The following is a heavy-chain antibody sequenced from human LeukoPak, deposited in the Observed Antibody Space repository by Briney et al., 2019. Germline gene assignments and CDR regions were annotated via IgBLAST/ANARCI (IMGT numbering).Heavy chain of an antibody. J-gene: IGHJ3*02. CDR3: ATALGQQLFNAFDI. CDR1: GFSFSRYW. Sequence: GGSLRLSCAASGFSFSRYWMSWVCQAPGKGLEWGAKIKQDGSEKYYVDSVNGRFTISRDNAKHSLYLQMNSLRAEDTAVYYCATALGQQLFNAFDIWGQGTMVTVSS. D-gene: IGHD6-13*01. V-gene: IGHV3-7*01. CDR2: IKQDGSEK.